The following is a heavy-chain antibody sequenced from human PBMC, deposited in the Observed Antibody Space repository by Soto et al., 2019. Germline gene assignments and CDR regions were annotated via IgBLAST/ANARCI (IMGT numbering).Heavy chain of an antibody. D-gene: IGHD3-16*01. CDR1: GGSISSGDYY. Sequence: QVQLQESGPGLVKPSQTLSLTCTVSGGSISSGDYYWSWIRQPPGKGLEWIGYIYYSGSTYYNPSLKSRISRSVDASKNRFSVKLSSVNAADTAVYYCASIKLGGNRLDYWGQRTLVTGSS. CDR3: ASIKLGGNRLDY. V-gene: IGHV4-30-4*01. CDR2: IYYSGST. J-gene: IGHJ4*02.